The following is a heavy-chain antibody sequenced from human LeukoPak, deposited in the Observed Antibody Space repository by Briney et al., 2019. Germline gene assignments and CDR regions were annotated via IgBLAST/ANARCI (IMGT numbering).Heavy chain of an antibody. J-gene: IGHJ6*03. Sequence: GGSLRLSCAVSGFTFSSYSMSWVRQAPGKGLEWVANMKEDGSEIFYVDSVKGRFTISRDNSKNTLYLQMNSLRAEDTAVYYCAREASDDFWSGYWKYYYYMDVWGKGTTVTVSS. D-gene: IGHD3-3*01. CDR1: GFTFSSYS. CDR3: AREASDDFWSGYWKYYYYMDV. V-gene: IGHV3-7*01. CDR2: MKEDGSEI.